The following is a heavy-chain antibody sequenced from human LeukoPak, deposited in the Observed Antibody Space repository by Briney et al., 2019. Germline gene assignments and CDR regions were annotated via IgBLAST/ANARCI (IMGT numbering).Heavy chain of an antibody. D-gene: IGHD3-3*01. CDR1: GFTVSSNY. CDR2: IYSGGST. CDR3: ARDKLPNPTYYDFWSAHDAFDI. V-gene: IGHV3-66*01. Sequence: GGSLRLSCAASGFTVSSNYMSWVRQAPGKGLEWVSVIYSGGSTYYADSVKGRFTISRDNSKNTLYLQMNSLRAEDTAVYYCARDKLPNPTYYDFWSAHDAFDIWGQGTMVTVSS. J-gene: IGHJ3*02.